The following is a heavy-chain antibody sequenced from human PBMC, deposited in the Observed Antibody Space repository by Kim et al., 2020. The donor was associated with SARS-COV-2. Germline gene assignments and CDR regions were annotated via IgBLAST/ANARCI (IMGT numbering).Heavy chain of an antibody. J-gene: IGHJ6*02. D-gene: IGHD3-10*01. CDR2: IYYSGST. CDR1: GGSISSYY. Sequence: SETLSLTCTVSGGSISSYYWSWIRQPPGKGLEWIGYIYYSGSTNYNPSLKSRVTISVDTSKNQFSLKLSSVTAADTAVYYCARGGEYKWDGMDVWGQGTTVTVSS. V-gene: IGHV4-59*01. CDR3: ARGGEYKWDGMDV.